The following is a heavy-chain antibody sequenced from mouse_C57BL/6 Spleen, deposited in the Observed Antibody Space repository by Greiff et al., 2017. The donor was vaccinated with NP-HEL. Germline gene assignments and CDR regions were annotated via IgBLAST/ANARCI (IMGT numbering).Heavy chain of an antibody. CDR3: ARDSTTVPWYFDV. J-gene: IGHJ1*03. D-gene: IGHD1-1*01. V-gene: IGHV5-4*01. CDR2: ISDGGSYT. CDR1: GFTFSSYA. Sequence: EVKLMESGGGLVKPGGSLKLSCAASGFTFSSYAMSWVRQTPEKRLEWVATISDGGSYTYYPDNVKGRFTISRDNAKNNLYLQMSHLKSEDTAMYYCARDSTTVPWYFDVWGTGTTVTVSS.